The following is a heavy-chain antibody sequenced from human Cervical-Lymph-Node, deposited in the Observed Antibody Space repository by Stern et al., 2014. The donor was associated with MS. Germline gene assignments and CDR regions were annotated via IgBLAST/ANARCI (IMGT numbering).Heavy chain of an antibody. J-gene: IGHJ3*01. D-gene: IGHD3-3*01. CDR2: IYTDGST. CDR3: ARAIFGVNAAAMAPDAFDS. V-gene: IGHV3-53*01. CDR1: GFIVSKNY. Sequence: EVQLVESGGGLIQPGGSLRLSCAAPGFIVSKNYMSWVRQAPGTGLEWVSLIYTDGSTYYSGAVKGQCTISRDSSKNKLFLQMTSLRAEDTAMYYCARAIFGVNAAAMAPDAFDSWGQGTMVTVSS.